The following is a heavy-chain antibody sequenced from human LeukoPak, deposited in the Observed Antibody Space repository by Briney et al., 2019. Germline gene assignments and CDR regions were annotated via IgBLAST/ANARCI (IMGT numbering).Heavy chain of an antibody. Sequence: PGASVRVSCKASGGTFSSYAISWVRQAPGQGLEWMGRIIPILGIANYAQKFQGRVTITADKSTSTAYMELSSLRSEDTAVYYCARDYYDSSGYYSTGYWGQGTLVTVSS. D-gene: IGHD3-22*01. V-gene: IGHV1-69*04. CDR2: IIPILGIA. J-gene: IGHJ4*02. CDR3: ARDYYDSSGYYSTGY. CDR1: GGTFSSYA.